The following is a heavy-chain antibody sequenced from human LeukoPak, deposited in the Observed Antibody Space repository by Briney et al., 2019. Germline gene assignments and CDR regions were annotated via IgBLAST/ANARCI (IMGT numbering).Heavy chain of an antibody. J-gene: IGHJ3*01. D-gene: IGHD3-10*01. Sequence: ASVKVSCRASGYTFTSYYMHWVRQAPGQGLEWMGIINSSGGSTNYAQKFQGRVTMTRDTSTSTVYMELSSLRSEDTAVYYCARGPTPTDYGSGSHSFWGQGTMVTVSS. CDR3: ARGPTPTDYGSGSHSF. CDR1: GYTFTSYY. CDR2: INSSGGST. V-gene: IGHV1-46*01.